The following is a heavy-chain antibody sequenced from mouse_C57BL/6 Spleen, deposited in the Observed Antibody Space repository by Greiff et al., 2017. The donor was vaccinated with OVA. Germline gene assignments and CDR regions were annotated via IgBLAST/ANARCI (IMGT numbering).Heavy chain of an antibody. CDR1: GYTFTTYP. J-gene: IGHJ3*01. V-gene: IGHV1-47*01. D-gene: IGHD1-1*01. Sequence: VMLVESGAELVKPGASVKMSCKASGYTFTTYPIEWMKQNHGKSLEWIGNFHPYNDDTKYNEKFKGKATLTVEKSSSTVYLELSRLTSDDSAVYYCARRGYYGSWFAYWGQGTLVTVSA. CDR3: ARRGYYGSWFAY. CDR2: FHPYNDDT.